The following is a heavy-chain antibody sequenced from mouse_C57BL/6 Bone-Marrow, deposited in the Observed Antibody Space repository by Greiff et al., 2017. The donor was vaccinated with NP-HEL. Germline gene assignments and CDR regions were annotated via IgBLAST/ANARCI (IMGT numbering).Heavy chain of an antibody. D-gene: IGHD2-1*01. CDR1: GYTFTSYW. CDR3: ATIYYGNWYFDV. J-gene: IGHJ1*03. CDR2: IYPGSGST. Sequence: QVQLQQPGAELVKPGASVKMSCKASGYTFTSYWITWVKQRPGQGLEWIGDIYPGSGSTKYNEKFKSKATLTVDTSSSTAYMQLSSLTSEDSAFDYCATIYYGNWYFDVWGTGTTVTVSS. V-gene: IGHV1-55*01.